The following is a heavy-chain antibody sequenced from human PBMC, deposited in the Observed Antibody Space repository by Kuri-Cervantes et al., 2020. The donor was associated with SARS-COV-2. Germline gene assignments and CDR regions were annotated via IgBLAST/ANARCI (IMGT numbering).Heavy chain of an antibody. D-gene: IGHD3-22*01. J-gene: IGHJ6*03. CDR3: ARTYGLLRYVYYMDV. Sequence: GSLRLSCAVSGELFSGYYWTWIRQSPGKGLEWIGEINRSGSTNYNPSLKSRVVILVDRSQQQFSMRLSSLTAAGTAVYYCARTYGLLRYVYYMDVWGKGTAVTVSS. V-gene: IGHV4-34*01. CDR1: GELFSGYY. CDR2: INRSGST.